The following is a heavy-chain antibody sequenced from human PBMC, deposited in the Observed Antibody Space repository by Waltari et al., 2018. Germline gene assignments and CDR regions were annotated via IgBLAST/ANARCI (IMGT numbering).Heavy chain of an antibody. CDR3: AGSGGNGDYDR. D-gene: IGHD4-17*01. Sequence: QVQLQESGPGLVKPSETLSLTCTVSVASMNNYYWTWIRQSPGKGLEWIGYIYYSGSTNYNPSLESRVTISIKPSKNQFALKLSSVTAADTAVYYCAGSGGNGDYDRWGQGTQVTVSS. CDR2: IYYSGST. CDR1: VASMNNYY. J-gene: IGHJ5*02. V-gene: IGHV4-59*01.